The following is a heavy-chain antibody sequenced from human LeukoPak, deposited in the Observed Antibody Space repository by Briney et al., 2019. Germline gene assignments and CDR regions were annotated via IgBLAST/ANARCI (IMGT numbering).Heavy chain of an antibody. CDR1: GFTFSSYG. CDR3: AREGPCGNSQFDY. J-gene: IGHJ4*02. CDR2: IWYDGSNK. V-gene: IGHV3-33*01. Sequence: GGSLRLSCAASGFTFSSYGMHWVRQAPGKGLEWVALIWYDGSNKYYADSVKGRLTISRDNSKNTLYLQMNSLRAEDTAVYYCAREGPCGNSQFDYWGQGTLVTVTS. D-gene: IGHD2/OR15-2a*01.